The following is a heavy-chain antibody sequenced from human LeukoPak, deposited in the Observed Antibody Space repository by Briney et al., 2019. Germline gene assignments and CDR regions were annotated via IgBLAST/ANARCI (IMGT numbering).Heavy chain of an antibody. V-gene: IGHV1-18*01. CDR2: ISAKNDNR. J-gene: IGHJ4*02. D-gene: IGHD1-26*01. CDR1: GYSFSNYG. CDR3: ARRIVGGHLGDY. Sequence: ASVKVSCKASGYSFSNYGMSWVRQAPGQGLEWMGWISAKNDNRDYAQKLLDRITMTADTSTSTAYMELRGLRSDDTAVYFCARRIVGGHLGDYWGQGTLVTVSS.